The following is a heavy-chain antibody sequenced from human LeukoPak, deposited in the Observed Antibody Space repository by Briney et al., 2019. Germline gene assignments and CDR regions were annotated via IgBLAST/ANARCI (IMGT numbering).Heavy chain of an antibody. CDR3: ARISCSRSSCYGVYDY. J-gene: IGHJ4*02. V-gene: IGHV3-7*01. CDR1: GFTFSDYW. D-gene: IGHD2-15*01. CDR2: IRQDGSEK. Sequence: GGSLRLSCAASGFTFSDYWMTWVRQAPGKGLEWLANIRQDGSEKYHVNSVKVRFTISRDNAKNSVYLQMNTLRAEDTAVYYCARISCSRSSCYGVYDYWGQGSMVTVSS.